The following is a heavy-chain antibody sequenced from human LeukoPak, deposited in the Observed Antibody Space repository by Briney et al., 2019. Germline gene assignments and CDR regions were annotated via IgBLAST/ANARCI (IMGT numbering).Heavy chain of an antibody. D-gene: IGHD6-13*01. J-gene: IGHJ6*02. CDR2: IYYRSKWYN. CDR3: ARDRGRQQLEYYYYYGMDV. CDR1: GDSVSSNSAA. V-gene: IGHV6-1*01. Sequence: SQTLSLTCAISGDSVSSNSAAWNWIRQSPSRGLEWLGMIYYRSKWYNDYAVSVKSRITINPDTSKNQFSLQLNSVTPEDTAVYYCARDRGRQQLEYYYYYGMDVWGQGTTVTVSS.